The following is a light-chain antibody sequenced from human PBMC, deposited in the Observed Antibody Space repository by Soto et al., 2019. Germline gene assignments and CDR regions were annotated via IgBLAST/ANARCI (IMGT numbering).Light chain of an antibody. CDR1: QSLLHSNGYNY. V-gene: IGKV2-28*01. Sequence: DIVMTQSPLSLPVTPGEPASISCRSSQSLLHSNGYNYLDWYLQKPGQSPQLLIYLGSNRASGVSGRFSGSGSGTDFTLKISRVEAEDVGVYCCMQALQTPQGMFTFGPGSKVDIK. J-gene: IGKJ3*01. CDR3: MQALQTPQGMFT. CDR2: LGS.